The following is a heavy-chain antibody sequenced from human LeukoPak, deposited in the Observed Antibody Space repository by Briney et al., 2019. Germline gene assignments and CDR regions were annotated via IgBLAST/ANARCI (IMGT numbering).Heavy chain of an antibody. J-gene: IGHJ4*02. V-gene: IGHV1-69*02. Sequence: GASVKVSCKASGGTFSSYTISWVRQAPGQGLEWMGRIIPILGIANYAQKFQGRVTITADKSTSTAYMELSGLRSEDTAVYYCARGDSTVTRLFDYWGQGTLVTVSS. D-gene: IGHD4-17*01. CDR1: GGTFSSYT. CDR3: ARGDSTVTRLFDY. CDR2: IIPILGIA.